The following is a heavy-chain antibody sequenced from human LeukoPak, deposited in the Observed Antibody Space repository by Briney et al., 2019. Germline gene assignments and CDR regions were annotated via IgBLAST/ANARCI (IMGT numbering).Heavy chain of an antibody. Sequence: GGSLRLSCAASGFTFSSYWMSWVRQAPGKGLEWVANIKQDGSEKYYVDSVKGRFTISRDNAKNSLYLQMNSLRAEDTAVYYCARTSYCSSTSCLPFDYWGQGTLVTVSS. V-gene: IGHV3-7*01. J-gene: IGHJ4*02. D-gene: IGHD2-2*01. CDR1: GFTFSSYW. CDR3: ARTSYCSSTSCLPFDY. CDR2: IKQDGSEK.